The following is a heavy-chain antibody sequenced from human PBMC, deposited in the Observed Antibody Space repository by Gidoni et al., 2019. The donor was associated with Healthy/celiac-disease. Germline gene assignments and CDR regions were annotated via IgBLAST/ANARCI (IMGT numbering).Heavy chain of an antibody. CDR2: IYYSGST. V-gene: IGHV4-31*02. D-gene: IGHD6-13*01. J-gene: IGHJ6*02. Sequence: LEWIGYIYYSGSTYYNPSLKSRVTISVDTSKNQFSLKLSSVTAADTAVYYCARDKDPPRRRAAAGNYYGMDVWGQGTTVTVSS. CDR3: ARDKDPPRRRAAAGNYYGMDV.